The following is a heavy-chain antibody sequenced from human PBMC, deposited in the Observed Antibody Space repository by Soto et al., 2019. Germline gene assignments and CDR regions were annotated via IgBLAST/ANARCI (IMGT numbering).Heavy chain of an antibody. CDR2: TYYRSKWYN. V-gene: IGHV6-1*01. CDR3: ARDGRTGIAVAGYYYYGMDV. Sequence: QTLSLTCAISGDSVSINSAAWNWIRQSPSRGLEWLGRTYYRSKWYNDYAVSAKSRITINPDTSKNQFSLQLNSVTPEDTAVYYCARDGRTGIAVAGYYYYGMDVWGQGTTVTVSS. J-gene: IGHJ6*02. CDR1: GDSVSINSAA. D-gene: IGHD6-19*01.